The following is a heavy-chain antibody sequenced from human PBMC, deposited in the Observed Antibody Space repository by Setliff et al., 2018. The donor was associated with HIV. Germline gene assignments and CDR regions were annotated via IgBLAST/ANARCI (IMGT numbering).Heavy chain of an antibody. J-gene: IGHJ4*02. CDR3: ARDRGILSNWLYYFDS. D-gene: IGHD6-13*01. CDR1: GGSISSSSYY. Sequence: NPSETLSLTCTVSGGSISSSSYYWGWIRQPPGKGLEWIGSIYYSGNTYYNPSLKSRVTISVDTSKNQFSLNLNSVTAADTALYYCARDRGILSNWLYYFDSWGQGTLVTVSS. V-gene: IGHV4-39*07. CDR2: IYYSGNT.